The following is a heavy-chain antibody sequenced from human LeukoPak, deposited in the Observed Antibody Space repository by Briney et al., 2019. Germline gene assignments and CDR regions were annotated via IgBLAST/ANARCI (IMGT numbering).Heavy chain of an antibody. Sequence: SETLSLTCSVSGGFNTHYYWSWIRQPPGKGLEWIGYNYYNENTNYNPSLKSRVTISIDTSKNQFSLKLTSVTAADTAVYYCARCDSVTALDYWGQGTLVTVSS. CDR1: GGFNTHYY. J-gene: IGHJ4*02. D-gene: IGHD5-18*01. CDR3: ARCDSVTALDY. V-gene: IGHV4-59*01. CDR2: NYYNENT.